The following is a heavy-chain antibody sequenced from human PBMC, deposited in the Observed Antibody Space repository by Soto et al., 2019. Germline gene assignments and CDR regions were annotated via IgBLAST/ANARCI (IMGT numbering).Heavy chain of an antibody. J-gene: IGHJ3*02. CDR1: GFTFSSYS. D-gene: IGHD6-25*01. V-gene: IGHV3-48*01. CDR2: ISSSSSTI. CDR3: ARAATMMWADAFDI. Sequence: GGSLRLSCAASGFTFSSYSMNWVRQAPGKGLEWVSYISSSSSTIYYADSVKGRFTISRDNAKNSLYLQMNSLRAEDTAVYYCARAATMMWADAFDIWGQGTMVTVS.